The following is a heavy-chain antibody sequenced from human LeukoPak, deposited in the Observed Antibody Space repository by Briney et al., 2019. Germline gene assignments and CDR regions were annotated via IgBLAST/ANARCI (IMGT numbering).Heavy chain of an antibody. CDR1: GFTFSSYW. V-gene: IGHV3-7*01. CDR3: ARDGDTAMVTYYYGMDV. CDR2: IKQDGSEK. Sequence: SGGSLRLSCAASGFTFSSYWMSWVRQAPGKGLEWVANIKQDGSEKYYVDSVKGRFTISRDNAKNSLYLQMNSLRAEDTAVYYCARDGDTAMVTYYYGMDVWGRGTTVTVSS. J-gene: IGHJ6*02. D-gene: IGHD5-18*01.